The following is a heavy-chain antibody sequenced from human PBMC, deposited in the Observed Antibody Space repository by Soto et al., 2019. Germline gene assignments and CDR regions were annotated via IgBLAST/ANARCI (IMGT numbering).Heavy chain of an antibody. J-gene: IGHJ6*02. Sequence: ASVKVSCKASGYAFTGYYMHWVRQAPGQGLEWMGWINPNSGGTNYAQKFQGRVTMTRDTSISTAYMELSRLRSDDTAVYYCASRGSGTANYYYYGMDVWGQGTTVTVSS. D-gene: IGHD3-10*01. V-gene: IGHV1-2*02. CDR2: INPNSGGT. CDR1: GYAFTGYY. CDR3: ASRGSGTANYYYYGMDV.